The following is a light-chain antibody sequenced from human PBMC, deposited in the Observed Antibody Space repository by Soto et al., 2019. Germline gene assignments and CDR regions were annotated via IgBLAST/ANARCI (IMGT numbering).Light chain of an antibody. CDR3: QSYDSSLSGFHVV. V-gene: IGLV1-40*01. Sequence: QAVLTQPPSVSGAPGQRVTISCTGSSSNIGAGYDVHWYQQLPGTAPKLLIYGNSNRSSGVPDRFSGSKSGTSASLAITGLQAEDEADYYCQSYDSSLSGFHVVFGGGTKVTVL. CDR1: SSNIGAGYD. J-gene: IGLJ2*01. CDR2: GNS.